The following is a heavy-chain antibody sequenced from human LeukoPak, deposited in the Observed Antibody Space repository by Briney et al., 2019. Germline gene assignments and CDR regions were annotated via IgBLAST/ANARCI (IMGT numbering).Heavy chain of an antibody. V-gene: IGHV3-43*02. Sequence: GGSLRLSCAASGFTFDDYAMHWVRQAPGKGLEWVSLISGDGGSTYYADSVKGRFTISRDNSKNSLYLQMNSLRTEDTALYYCAKDVGGGYYNDSSGYPDYWGQGTLVTVSS. CDR3: AKDVGGGYYNDSSGYPDY. D-gene: IGHD3-22*01. CDR2: ISGDGGST. CDR1: GFTFDDYA. J-gene: IGHJ4*02.